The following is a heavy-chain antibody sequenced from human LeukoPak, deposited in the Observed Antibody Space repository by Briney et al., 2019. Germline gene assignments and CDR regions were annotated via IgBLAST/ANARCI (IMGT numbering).Heavy chain of an antibody. J-gene: IGHJ3*01. CDR2: IYPGDSGH. CDR3: GMSGDRVPLQDDVFDV. V-gene: IGHV5-51*01. D-gene: IGHD1-26*01. CDR1: GYSFTSYC. Sequence: GDSLKLSCKVSGYSFTSYCIGWVRQMPGKGLEWMGVIYPGDSGHTYSPSFQGQVTISVDKSINTAYLQWSSLQASDTAMYYCGMSGDRVPLQDDVFDVWGQGTMVTVST.